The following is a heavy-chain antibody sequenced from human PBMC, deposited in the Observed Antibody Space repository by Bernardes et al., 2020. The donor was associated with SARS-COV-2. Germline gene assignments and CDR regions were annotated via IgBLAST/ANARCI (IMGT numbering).Heavy chain of an antibody. CDR1: GYTFTGYY. D-gene: IGHD3-9*01. V-gene: IGHV1-2*02. Sequence: ASVKVSCKASGYTFTGYYMHWVRQAPGQGLEWMGWINPNSGGTNYAQKFQVRVTMTRDTSISTAYMELSRLRSDDTAVYYCARVGILTGYYYYGMDVWGQGTTVTVSS. J-gene: IGHJ6*02. CDR3: ARVGILTGYYYYGMDV. CDR2: INPNSGGT.